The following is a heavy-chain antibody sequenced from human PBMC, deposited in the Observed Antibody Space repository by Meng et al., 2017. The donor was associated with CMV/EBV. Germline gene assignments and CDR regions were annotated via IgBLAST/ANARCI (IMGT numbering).Heavy chain of an antibody. CDR1: GFTFSSYW. V-gene: IGHV3-7*01. Sequence: GESLKISCAASGFTFSSYWMSWVRQAPGKGLEWVANIKQDGSEKYYVDSVKGRFTISRDNAKNSLYLQMNSLRAEDTAVYYCARVSDFWTEGGLDYWGQGTLVIVSS. CDR2: IKQDGSEK. CDR3: ARVSDFWTEGGLDY. D-gene: IGHD3-3*01. J-gene: IGHJ4*02.